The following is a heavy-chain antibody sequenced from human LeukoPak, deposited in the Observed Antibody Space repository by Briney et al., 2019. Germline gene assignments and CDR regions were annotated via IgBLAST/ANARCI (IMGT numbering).Heavy chain of an antibody. J-gene: IGHJ4*02. V-gene: IGHV3-20*04. CDR3: AKGSDYYDSSGYYSFDY. CDR1: GFTFDDYG. D-gene: IGHD3-22*01. Sequence: PGGSLRLSCAASGFTFDDYGMSWVRQAPGKGLEWVSGINWNGGSTGYADSVKGRFTISRDNAKNSLYLQMNSLRAEDTALYYCAKGSDYYDSSGYYSFDYWGQGTLVTVSS. CDR2: INWNGGST.